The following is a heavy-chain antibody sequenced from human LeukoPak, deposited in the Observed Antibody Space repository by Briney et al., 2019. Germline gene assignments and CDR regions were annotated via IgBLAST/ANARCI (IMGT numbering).Heavy chain of an antibody. J-gene: IGHJ6*02. CDR3: ARADTSLVNFYYFGMDV. CDR2: INPNSGDT. Sequence: GASVKVSCKASGFTFTDYYIHWVRQAPGQGLEWMGWINPNSGDTNYAQKFQGRVTMTRDTSINTAYMELGRLRSGDTAVYYCARADTSLVNFYYFGMDVWGQGTTVTVSS. V-gene: IGHV1-2*02. D-gene: IGHD5-18*01. CDR1: GFTFTDYY.